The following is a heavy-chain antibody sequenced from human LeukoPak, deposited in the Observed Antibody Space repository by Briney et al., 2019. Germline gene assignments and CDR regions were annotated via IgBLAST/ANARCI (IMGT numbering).Heavy chain of an antibody. V-gene: IGHV3-9*01. J-gene: IGHJ3*02. D-gene: IGHD5-18*01. Sequence: PGGSLRLSCAASGFTFDDYAMHWVRQAPGKGLEWVSGISWNSGSIGYADPVKGRFTISRDNAKNSLYLQMNSLRAEDTALYYCAGERGYSYGFGIWGQGTMVTVSS. CDR2: ISWNSGSI. CDR1: GFTFDDYA. CDR3: AGERGYSYGFGI.